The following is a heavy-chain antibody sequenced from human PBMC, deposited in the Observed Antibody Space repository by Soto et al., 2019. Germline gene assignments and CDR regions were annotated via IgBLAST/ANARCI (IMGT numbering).Heavy chain of an antibody. CDR1: EFTFSNYA. CDR3: ATSSSGYYYHADKYYGMDV. V-gene: IGHV3-74*01. CDR2: INSDGSTT. D-gene: IGHD3-22*01. J-gene: IGHJ6*02. Sequence: GGSLRLSCAASEFTFSNYAMSWVRQAPGKGLEWVSSINSDGSTTSYADSVKGRFTISRDNAKNTLFLQMNSLRAEDTAVYYCATSSSGYYYHADKYYGMDVWGQGTTVTVSS.